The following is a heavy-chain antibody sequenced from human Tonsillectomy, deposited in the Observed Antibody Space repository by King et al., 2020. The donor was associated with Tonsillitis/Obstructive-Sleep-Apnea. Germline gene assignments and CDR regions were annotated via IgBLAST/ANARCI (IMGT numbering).Heavy chain of an antibody. D-gene: IGHD2-2*01. CDR1: GFTFSSYS. J-gene: IGHJ6*03. CDR2: ISISSSYI. Sequence: VQLVESGGGLVKPGGSLRLSCAASGFTFSSYSMNWVRQAPGKGLEWVSSISISSSYIYYADSLKGRFTISRDNAKNSLYMQMNSLRADDTTVYYCARAVSSTSYVWDGYYYCYYMDVWGKGTTVTVSS. V-gene: IGHV3-21*01. CDR3: ARAVSSTSYVWDGYYYCYYMDV.